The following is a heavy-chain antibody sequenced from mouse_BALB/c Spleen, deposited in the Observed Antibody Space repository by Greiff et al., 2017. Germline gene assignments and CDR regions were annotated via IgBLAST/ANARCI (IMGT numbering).Heavy chain of an antibody. CDR1: GYSFTSYW. J-gene: IGHJ3*01. V-gene: IGHV1S126*01. CDR3: ARLSDGYYAWFAY. D-gene: IGHD2-3*01. Sequence: VKLVESGPQLVRPGASVKISCKASGYSFTSYWMHWVKQRPGRGLEWIGMIDPSDSETRLNQKFKDKATLTVDKSSSTAYMQLSSPTSEDSAVYYGARLSDGYYAWFAYWGQGTLVTVSA. CDR2: IDPSDSET.